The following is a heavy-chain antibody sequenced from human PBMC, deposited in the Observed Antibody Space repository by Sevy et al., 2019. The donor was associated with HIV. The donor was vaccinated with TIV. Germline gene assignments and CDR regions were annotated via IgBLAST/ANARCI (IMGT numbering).Heavy chain of an antibody. CDR1: GFAFSSSW. CDR2: IKQDGSGK. CDR3: ARHCTGFIYYYYYGMDV. V-gene: IGHV3-7*01. Sequence: GGSLRLSCAASGFAFSSSWMTWVRQAPGKGLEWVANIKQDGSGKYYVDFLNGRFTISKDNGKNSLYLQMNSLGAEDTAVYYYARHCTGFIYYYYYGMDVWGQGTTVTVSS. J-gene: IGHJ6*02. D-gene: IGHD2-8*01.